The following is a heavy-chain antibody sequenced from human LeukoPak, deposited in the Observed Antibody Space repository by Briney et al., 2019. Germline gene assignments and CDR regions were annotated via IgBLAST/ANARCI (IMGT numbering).Heavy chain of an antibody. CDR3: ATNAKGWSDAFDI. V-gene: IGHV1-24*01. J-gene: IGHJ3*02. D-gene: IGHD2-15*01. Sequence: ASVKVSCKVSGYTLTELSMHWVRQAPGKGLEWMGGFDPEDGETIYAQKFQGRVAMTEDTSTDTAYMELSSLRSEDTAVYYCATNAKGWSDAFDIWGQGTMVTVSS. CDR2: FDPEDGET. CDR1: GYTLTELS.